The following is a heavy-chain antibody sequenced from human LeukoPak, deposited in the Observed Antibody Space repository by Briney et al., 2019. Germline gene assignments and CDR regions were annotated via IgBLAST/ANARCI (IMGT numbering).Heavy chain of an antibody. CDR1: GFTFSSYA. V-gene: IGHV3-23*01. J-gene: IGHJ4*02. D-gene: IGHD3-10*01. Sequence: GGSLRLSCAASGFTFSSYAMSWVRQAPGKGLEWVSRISGSVGSAYYADSVKGRFTISRDNSKDTLYLQMNSLRAEDTALYYCAKDSGWGWGQGTLVTVSS. CDR3: AKDSGWG. CDR2: ISGSVGSA.